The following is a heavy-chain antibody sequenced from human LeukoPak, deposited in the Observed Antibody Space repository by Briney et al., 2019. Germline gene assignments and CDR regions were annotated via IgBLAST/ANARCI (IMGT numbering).Heavy chain of an antibody. D-gene: IGHD3-10*01. CDR3: ARSPRGSGSSTLLGVAFDL. CDR1: GASISSSNW. Sequence: PSETLSLTCAVSGASISSSNWWSWVRQPPGKGLEWIGEINHSGSTNYNPSLKSRVTISVDTSKNQFSLKLSSVTAADTAVYYCARSPRGSGSSTLLGVAFDLWGQGTMVTVSS. CDR2: INHSGST. V-gene: IGHV4-4*02. J-gene: IGHJ3*01.